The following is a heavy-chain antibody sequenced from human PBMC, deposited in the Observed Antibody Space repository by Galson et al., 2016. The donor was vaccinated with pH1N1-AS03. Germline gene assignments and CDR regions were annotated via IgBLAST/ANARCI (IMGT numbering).Heavy chain of an antibody. CDR2: IGTYT. CDR1: GYTFTNYG. Sequence: SVKVSCKASGYTFTNYGISWVLQASGQGLEYMGWIGTYTIYAQKLQGRVTMTTDTSTSTAYMELRSLRSDDTAVYYCARSGSGSFYEGDFWGQGTLVSVSS. D-gene: IGHD3-10*01. J-gene: IGHJ4*02. V-gene: IGHV1-18*01. CDR3: ARSGSGSFYEGDF.